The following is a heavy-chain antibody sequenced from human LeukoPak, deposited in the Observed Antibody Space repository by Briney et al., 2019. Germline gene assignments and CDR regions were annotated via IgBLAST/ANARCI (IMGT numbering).Heavy chain of an antibody. V-gene: IGHV3-48*03. J-gene: IGHJ3*02. CDR2: ISSSGATI. CDR1: GSTFSS. CDR3: ARDLVSGAYTFDI. Sequence: GGSLRLPCAASGSTFSSFSTYNFNWVRQAPGKGLEWVSYISSSGATIYYADSVKGRFTVSRDNAKNSLYLQMNSLRAEDTAIYYCARDLVSGAYTFDIWGHGTMVTVSS. D-gene: IGHD3-16*01.